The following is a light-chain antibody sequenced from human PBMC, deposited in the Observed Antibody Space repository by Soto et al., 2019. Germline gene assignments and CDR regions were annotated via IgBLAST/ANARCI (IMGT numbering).Light chain of an antibody. CDR2: RGD. CDR3: AAWDDSLNGRV. Sequence: QAVVTQPPSASGTPGQRVTISCSGSSSNIGSNTLNWYRQLPGTAPKLLIYRGDQRPSGVPDRFSGSKSGTSASLAISGLQSEDEADYYCAAWDDSLNGRVFGTGTTLTVL. V-gene: IGLV1-44*01. CDR1: SSNIGSNT. J-gene: IGLJ1*01.